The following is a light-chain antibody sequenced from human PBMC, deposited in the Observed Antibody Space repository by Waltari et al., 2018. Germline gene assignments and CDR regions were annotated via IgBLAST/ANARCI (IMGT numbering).Light chain of an antibody. CDR3: QQSYSTPRT. CDR1: QSISSH. Sequence: DIQMTQSPSSLSASVGDRVTITCRASQSISSHLNWYQQKPGKDPKLLIYAASSLQSGVPSRFSGSGSGTDFTLTISRLQPEDFATYYCQQSYSTPRTFGEGTKVEIK. CDR2: AAS. J-gene: IGKJ1*01. V-gene: IGKV1-39*01.